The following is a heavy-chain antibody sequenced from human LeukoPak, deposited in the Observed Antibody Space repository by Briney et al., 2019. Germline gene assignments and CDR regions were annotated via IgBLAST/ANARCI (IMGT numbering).Heavy chain of an antibody. V-gene: IGHV1-2*02. CDR2: INPNSGGT. CDR3: ARGGIVGAIDAFDI. D-gene: IGHD1-26*01. J-gene: IGHJ3*02. Sequence: GASVKVSCKASGYTFTGYYMHWVRQAPGQGLEWMGWINPNSGGTNYAQKFQGRVTITRNTSISTAYMELSSLRSEDTAVYYCARGGIVGAIDAFDIWGQGTMVTVSS. CDR1: GYTFTGYY.